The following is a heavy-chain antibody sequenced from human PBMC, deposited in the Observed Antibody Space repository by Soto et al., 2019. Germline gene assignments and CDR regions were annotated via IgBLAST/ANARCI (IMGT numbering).Heavy chain of an antibody. D-gene: IGHD1-26*01. CDR1: GYTFTGDG. V-gene: IGHV1-18*01. J-gene: IGHJ4*02. CDR3: ARDQVGATGDY. CDR2: ISAYNDNT. Sequence: GVSVKVSGKAAGYTFTGDGVTWVRQAPGQGLEWMGWISAYNDNTNYAQKLQGRVSMTTDTSTNTAYMELRSLRSDDTAVYYCARDQVGATGDYWGQGTLVTVSS.